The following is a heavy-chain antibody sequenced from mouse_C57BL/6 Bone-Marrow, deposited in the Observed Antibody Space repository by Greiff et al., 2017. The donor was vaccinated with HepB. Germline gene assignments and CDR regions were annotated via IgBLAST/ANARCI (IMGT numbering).Heavy chain of an antibody. V-gene: IGHV1-50*01. CDR3: ARLSDRWLLLDY. Sequence: VQLQQPGAELVKPGASVKLSCKASGYTFTSYWMQWVKQRPGQGLEWIGEIDPSDSYTNYNQKFKGKATLTVDTSSSTAYMELNSLTSEDSAVYYCARLSDRWLLLDYWGQGTTLTVSS. CDR1: GYTFTSYW. D-gene: IGHD2-3*01. CDR2: IDPSDSYT. J-gene: IGHJ2*01.